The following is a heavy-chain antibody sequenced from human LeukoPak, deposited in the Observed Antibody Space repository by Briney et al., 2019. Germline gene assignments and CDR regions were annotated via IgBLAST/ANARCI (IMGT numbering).Heavy chain of an antibody. D-gene: IGHD1-7*01. J-gene: IGHJ4*02. V-gene: IGHV5-51*01. CDR2: IYPGDSDT. CDR3: ARPPRGGTSKFDY. CDR1: GYSFITHW. Sequence: GESLKISFKGFGYSFITHWIAWVRQMPGKGLEWMGIIYPGDSDTRYSPSFQGQVTISVDKSISPAYLQSSSLTASDTAMYYCARPPRGGTSKFDYWGQGTLISVSS.